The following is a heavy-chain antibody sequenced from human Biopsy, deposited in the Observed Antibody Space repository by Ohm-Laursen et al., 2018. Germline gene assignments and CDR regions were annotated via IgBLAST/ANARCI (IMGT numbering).Heavy chain of an antibody. CDR2: IYYSGST. Sequence: SETLSLTCTVSGGSISSDYWSWIRQTPGKGLEWIGYIYYSGSTNYNPSLKSRVTISVDTSKNQFSLRLNSVTAADTAVYYCARATNSTDWPYYYFYGMDVWGQETTVTVSS. J-gene: IGHJ6*02. V-gene: IGHV4-59*01. CDR1: GGSISSDY. D-gene: IGHD2/OR15-2a*01. CDR3: ARATNSTDWPYYYFYGMDV.